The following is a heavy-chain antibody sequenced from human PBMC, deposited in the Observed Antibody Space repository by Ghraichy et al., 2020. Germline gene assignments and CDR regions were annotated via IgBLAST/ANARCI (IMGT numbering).Heavy chain of an antibody. J-gene: IGHJ4*02. CDR1: GFSLSTSGMR. D-gene: IGHD6-19*01. Sequence: SGPTLVKATQTLSLTCTFSGFSLSTSGMRVNWVRQSPGKALEWLARIDWDDDKFYTTSLKSRLTVSKDTPKNQAVLTMTNVEPVDTGTYFCARMDPGGWSLDFWGEGTPVSVSS. V-gene: IGHV2-70*04. CDR3: ARMDPGGWSLDF. CDR2: IDWDDDK.